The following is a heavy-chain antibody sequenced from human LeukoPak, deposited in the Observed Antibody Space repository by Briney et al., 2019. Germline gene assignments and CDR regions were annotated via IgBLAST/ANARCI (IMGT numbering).Heavy chain of an antibody. CDR2: ISYDGSNK. J-gene: IGHJ6*04. V-gene: IGHV3-30*18. CDR1: GFTFSSYG. CDR3: ANTVTTYYYYGMDV. D-gene: IGHD4-17*01. Sequence: GRSLRLSCAASGFTFSSYGMHWVRQAPGKGLEWVAVISYDGSNKYYADSVMGRFTISRDNSKNTLYLQMNSLRAEDTAVYYCANTVTTYYYYGMDVWGKGTTVTVSS.